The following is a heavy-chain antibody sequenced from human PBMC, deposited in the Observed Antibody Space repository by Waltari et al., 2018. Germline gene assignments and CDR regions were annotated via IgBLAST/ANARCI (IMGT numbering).Heavy chain of an antibody. Sequence: QVQLVESGGGVVQPGRSLRLSCAASGFTFSSYGMTWVRQAPGKGLEWVAVIWYDGSNKYYADSVKGRFTISRDNSKNTLYLQMNSLRAEDTAVYYCARDPDNPGGMDVWGQGTTVTVSS. CDR2: IWYDGSNK. CDR1: GFTFSSYG. J-gene: IGHJ6*02. V-gene: IGHV3-33*01. CDR3: ARDPDNPGGMDV.